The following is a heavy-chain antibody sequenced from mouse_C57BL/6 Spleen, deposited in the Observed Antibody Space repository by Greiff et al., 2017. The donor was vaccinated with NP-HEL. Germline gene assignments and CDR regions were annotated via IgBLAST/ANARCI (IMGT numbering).Heavy chain of an antibody. V-gene: IGHV1-55*01. Sequence: QVQLQQPGAELVKPGASVKMSCKASGYTFTSYWITWVKQRPGQGLEWIGDIYPGSGSTNYNEKFKSKATLTVDTSSSTAYMQLSSLTSEDSAVYYCARKGHYYGKSYYAMDYWGQGTSVTVSS. CDR2: IYPGSGST. CDR3: ARKGHYYGKSYYAMDY. D-gene: IGHD1-1*01. J-gene: IGHJ4*01. CDR1: GYTFTSYW.